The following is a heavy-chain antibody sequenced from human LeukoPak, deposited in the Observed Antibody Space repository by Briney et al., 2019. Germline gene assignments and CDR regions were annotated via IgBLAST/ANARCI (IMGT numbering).Heavy chain of an antibody. J-gene: IGHJ4*02. D-gene: IGHD3-3*01. CDR1: GGSFSGYY. CDR2: INHSGST. Sequence: SETLSLTCAVYGGSFSGYYWSWIRQPPGKGLEWIGEINHSGSTNYNPSLKSRVTISVDTSKNQFSLKLGSVTAADTAVYYCARGPLITIFGVVIKYYFDYWGQGTLVTVSS. V-gene: IGHV4-34*01. CDR3: ARGPLITIFGVVIKYYFDY.